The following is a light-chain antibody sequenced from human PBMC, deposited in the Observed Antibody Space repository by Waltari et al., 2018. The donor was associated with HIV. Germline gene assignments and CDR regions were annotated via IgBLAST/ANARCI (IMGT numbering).Light chain of an antibody. Sequence: SYELTQPPSVSVSPGQTASITCSGDKLGDKYACWYQQKPGQSPVLVIYQDSKRPSSIPERFSGPNSGNTATLAISGTQAMDGADYYCQAWDSSTDYVFGTGTKVAVL. J-gene: IGLJ1*01. CDR2: QDS. CDR3: QAWDSSTDYV. CDR1: KLGDKY. V-gene: IGLV3-1*01.